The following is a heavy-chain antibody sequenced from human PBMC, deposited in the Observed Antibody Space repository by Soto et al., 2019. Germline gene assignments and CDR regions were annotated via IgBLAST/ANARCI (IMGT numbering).Heavy chain of an antibody. CDR1: GFTFSSYA. D-gene: IGHD6-13*01. J-gene: IGHJ5*02. V-gene: IGHV3-23*01. CDR2: TSGSGGST. Sequence: LRLSCAASGFTFSSYAMSWVRQAPGKGLEWVSATSGSGGSTYYADSVKGRFTISRDNSKNTLYLQMNSLRAEDTAVYYCAKRGSSWYWPSWGQGTLVTVYS. CDR3: AKRGSSWYWPS.